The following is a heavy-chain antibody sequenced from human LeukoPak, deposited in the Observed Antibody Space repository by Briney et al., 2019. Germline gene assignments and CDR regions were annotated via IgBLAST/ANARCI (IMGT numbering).Heavy chain of an antibody. CDR1: GFTFSSYA. J-gene: IGHJ4*02. Sequence: PGGSLRLSCAASGFTFSSYAMSWVRQAPGKGLEWVSAISGSGGSTYYADSVKGRFTISRDNAKNSLYLQMNSLRAEDTAVYYCARVRWELLEDYWGQGTLVTVSS. V-gene: IGHV3-23*01. CDR2: ISGSGGST. D-gene: IGHD1-26*01. CDR3: ARVRWELLEDY.